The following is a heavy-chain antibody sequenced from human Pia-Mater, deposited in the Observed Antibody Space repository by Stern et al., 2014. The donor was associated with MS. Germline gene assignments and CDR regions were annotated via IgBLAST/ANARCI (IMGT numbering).Heavy chain of an antibody. V-gene: IGHV1-58*01. CDR2: IVVGSGNT. D-gene: IGHD3-22*01. Sequence: QLVQSGPEVKKPGTSVKVSCKASGFTFTSSAVQWVRQARGQRLAWKGWIVVGSGNTNYAQKFQERVTITRDMSTSTAYMELSSLRSEDTAVYYCAAEPMYYSDSVGAFDIWGQGTMVTVSS. CDR1: GFTFTSSA. J-gene: IGHJ3*02. CDR3: AAEPMYYSDSVGAFDI.